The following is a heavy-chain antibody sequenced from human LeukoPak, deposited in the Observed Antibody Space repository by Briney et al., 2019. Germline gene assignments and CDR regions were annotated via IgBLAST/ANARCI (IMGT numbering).Heavy chain of an antibody. Sequence: SETLSLTCTVSGGSISSYCWSWIRQPPGKGLEWIGYIYYSGSTNYNPSLKSRVTISVDTSKNQFSLKLSSVTAADTAVYYCARVSGYDSSGYYYGVYYFDYWGQGTLVTVSS. CDR2: IYYSGST. V-gene: IGHV4-59*01. CDR1: GGSISSYC. D-gene: IGHD3-22*01. CDR3: ARVSGYDSSGYYYGVYYFDY. J-gene: IGHJ4*02.